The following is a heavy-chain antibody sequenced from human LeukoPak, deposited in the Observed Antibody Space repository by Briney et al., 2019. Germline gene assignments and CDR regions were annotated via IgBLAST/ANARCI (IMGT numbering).Heavy chain of an antibody. CDR2: INPNSGGT. J-gene: IGHJ5*02. Sequence: ASVKVSCKASGYTFTCYYMHWVRQAPGQGLEWMGWINPNSGGTNYAQKFQGWVTMTRDTSISTAYMELSRLRSDDTAVYYCARARITMVRGVNNKYNWFDPWGQGTLVTVSS. CDR3: ARARITMVRGVNNKYNWFDP. CDR1: GYTFTCYY. V-gene: IGHV1-2*04. D-gene: IGHD3-10*01.